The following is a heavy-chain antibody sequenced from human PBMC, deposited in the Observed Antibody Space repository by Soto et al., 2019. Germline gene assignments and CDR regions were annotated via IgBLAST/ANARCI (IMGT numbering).Heavy chain of an antibody. J-gene: IGHJ5*02. D-gene: IGHD1-1*01. CDR2: IVVGSGNT. CDR1: GFTFSRSG. CDR3: AADWAPTAPYNWFDP. Sequence: ASVKVSCKASGFTFSRSGIHWVRQARGQRLEWIGWIVVGSGNTNYAQKFQERVTITRDVSTNTAYMELTSLTSEDTAVYYCAADWAPTAPYNWFDPWGQGTLVTVSS. V-gene: IGHV1-58*02.